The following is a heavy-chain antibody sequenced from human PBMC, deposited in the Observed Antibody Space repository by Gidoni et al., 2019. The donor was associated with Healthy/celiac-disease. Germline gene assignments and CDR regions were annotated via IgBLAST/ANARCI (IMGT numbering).Heavy chain of an antibody. Sequence: EVQLLESGGVFVQPGGSLSLSCATSGFPFCSYAMGLVRQAPGKGLEWVSAISGSGGSTYYADSVKGRVTISRDNYKNTLYLQMNSLRAEDTAVYYCAKCLDSNYCNWFDPWGQGTLVTVSS. CDR3: AKCLDSNYCNWFDP. CDR1: GFPFCSYA. CDR2: ISGSGGST. D-gene: IGHD4-4*01. V-gene: IGHV3-23*01. J-gene: IGHJ5*02.